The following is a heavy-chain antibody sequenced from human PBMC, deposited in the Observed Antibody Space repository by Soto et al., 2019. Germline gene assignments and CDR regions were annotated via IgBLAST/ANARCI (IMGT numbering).Heavy chain of an antibody. V-gene: IGHV4-59*01. J-gene: IGHJ5*02. Sequence: PSETLSLTCTVSGGSISSYYWSWIRQPPGKGLEWIGYIYYSGNSNYNPSLKSRVTISVDTSKNQFSLKLSSVTAADTAMYYCARDFEDGYNLGWFDPWGQGTLVTVSS. CDR3: ARDFEDGYNLGWFDP. CDR1: GGSISSYY. D-gene: IGHD5-12*01. CDR2: IYYSGNS.